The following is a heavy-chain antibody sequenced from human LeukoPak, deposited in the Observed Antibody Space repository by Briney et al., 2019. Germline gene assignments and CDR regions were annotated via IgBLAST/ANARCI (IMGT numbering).Heavy chain of an antibody. CDR3: AKDLVGYCSGGSCYPTFIS. CDR2: ISWNSGSI. Sequence: GRSLRLSCAASGFTFDDYAMHWVRQAPGKGLEWVSGISWNSGSIGYADSVKGRFTISRDNAKSSLYLQMNSLRAEDTALYYCAKDLVGYCSGGSCYPTFISWGQGTMVTVSS. CDR1: GFTFDDYA. D-gene: IGHD2-15*01. J-gene: IGHJ3*01. V-gene: IGHV3-9*01.